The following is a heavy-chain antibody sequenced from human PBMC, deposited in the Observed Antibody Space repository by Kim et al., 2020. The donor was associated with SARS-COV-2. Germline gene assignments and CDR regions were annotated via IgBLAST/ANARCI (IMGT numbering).Heavy chain of an antibody. J-gene: IGHJ2*01. Sequence: GGSLRLSCAASGFTFDDYAMHWVRQAPGKGLEWVSGISWNSGSIGYADSVKGRFTISRDNAKNSLYLQMNSLRAEDTALYYCAKDEKGGYFDLWGRGTLVTVSS. V-gene: IGHV3-9*01. CDR1: GFTFDDYA. CDR3: AKDEKGGYFDL. CDR2: ISWNSGSI. D-gene: IGHD3-16*01.